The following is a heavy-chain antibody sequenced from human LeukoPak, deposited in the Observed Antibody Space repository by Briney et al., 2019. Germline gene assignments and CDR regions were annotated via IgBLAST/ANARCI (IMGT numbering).Heavy chain of an antibody. D-gene: IGHD6-19*01. CDR3: ARGGQVAVTAPWYFDL. CDR2: LYHSGNT. Sequence: SGTLSLTCTVSGGPFSSSNWWNWVRQPPGKGLEWIAELYHSGNTNYNPSLRSRVSISLDKSKNQISLKLSSLTAADTAVYYCARGGQVAVTAPWYFDLWGRGTLVTVSS. CDR1: GGPFSSSNW. V-gene: IGHV4-4*02. J-gene: IGHJ2*01.